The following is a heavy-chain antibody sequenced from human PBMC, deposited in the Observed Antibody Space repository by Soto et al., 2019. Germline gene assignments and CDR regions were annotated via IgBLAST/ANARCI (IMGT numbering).Heavy chain of an antibody. CDR2: ISGSGGNT. V-gene: IGHV3-23*01. J-gene: IGHJ4*02. D-gene: IGHD3-22*01. CDR3: ARGLGSYDGSAFYYPKGDFDY. Sequence: EVQLLESGGGLVQPGGSLRLSCAASGFTFSSYAMSWVRQAPGKGLEWVSAISGSGGNTYYADSVKGRFTISRDNSRNTLDRQMSSLRAEDTALYYCARGLGSYDGSAFYYPKGDFDYWGQGTLVTVSS. CDR1: GFTFSSYA.